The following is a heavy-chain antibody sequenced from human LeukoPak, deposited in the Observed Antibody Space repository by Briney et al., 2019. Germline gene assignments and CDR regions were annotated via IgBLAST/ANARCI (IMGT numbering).Heavy chain of an antibody. CDR2: IYYSGST. Sequence: SETLSLTCTVSGGSMSSSSYYWGWIRQPPGKGLEWIGSIYYSGSTYYNPALKSRVTIAVDTSKNQSSLKLSSVTAADTAVYYCSTSCYAGDYWGQGTLVTVSS. CDR3: STSCYAGDY. J-gene: IGHJ4*02. D-gene: IGHD2-2*01. CDR1: GGSMSSSSYY. V-gene: IGHV4-39*01.